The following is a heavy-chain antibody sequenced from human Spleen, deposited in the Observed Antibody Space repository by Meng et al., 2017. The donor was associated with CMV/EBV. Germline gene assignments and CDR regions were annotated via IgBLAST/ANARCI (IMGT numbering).Heavy chain of an antibody. D-gene: IGHD1-26*01. V-gene: IGHV4-59*01. Sequence: SETLSLTCTVSGASISSYYWSWIRQPPARGLEWIGNIHYSGSSNYNPSLKGHVTMSVATSEDQFSLRLNSVTAADTAVYYCARGHTNSGSFVGYYALDVWGQGATVTVSS. CDR1: GASISSYY. J-gene: IGHJ6*02. CDR3: ARGHTNSGSFVGYYALDV. CDR2: IHYSGSS.